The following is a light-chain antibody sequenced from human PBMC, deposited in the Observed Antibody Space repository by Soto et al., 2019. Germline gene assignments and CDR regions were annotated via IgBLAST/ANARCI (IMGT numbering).Light chain of an antibody. V-gene: IGLV2-14*01. J-gene: IGLJ3*02. CDR1: SSDVGGYNY. CDR3: SSYTSSSTLARV. CDR2: DVS. Sequence: QSALTQPASVSGSPGQSITISCTGTSSDVGGYNYVSWYQQHPGKATKLMIYDVSNRPSGVSNRFSGSKSGNTASLTISGLQAEDEADYYCSSYTSSSTLARVFGGGTKLTVL.